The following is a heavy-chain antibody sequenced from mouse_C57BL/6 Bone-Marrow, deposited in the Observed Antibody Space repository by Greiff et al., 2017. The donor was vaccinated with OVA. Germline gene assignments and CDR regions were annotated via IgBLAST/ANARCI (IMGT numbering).Heavy chain of an antibody. CDR3: ARRGLRLAWFAY. D-gene: IGHD1-2*01. V-gene: IGHV1S81*02. CDR1: GYTFTSYW. J-gene: IGHJ3*01. CDR2: INTGNGRT. Sequence: QVQLQQPGAELVKPGASVKLSCKASGYTFTSYWIHWVKQRPGQGLEWIGEINTGNGRTNYNEKFKTKATLTVDKSSSTAYMQLSSLTSEYSVVYYCARRGLRLAWFAYWGQGTLVTVSA.